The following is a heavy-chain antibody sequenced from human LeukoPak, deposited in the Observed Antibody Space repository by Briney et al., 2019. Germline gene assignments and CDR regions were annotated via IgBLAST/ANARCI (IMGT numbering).Heavy chain of an antibody. CDR2: ISDYNGDT. J-gene: IGHJ2*01. CDR1: GYIFTSYG. CDR3: ARCYGSNGWYLDL. V-gene: IGHV1-18*01. Sequence: AAVTVSCMACGYIFTSYGFSWVRQAPGEGGEGVGWISDYNGDTNYAEKFQGRITKTTDTSTSTAHMELRRLRSDDTGVYYCARCYGSNGWYLDLCGRGTPVTVSS. D-gene: IGHD4-23*01.